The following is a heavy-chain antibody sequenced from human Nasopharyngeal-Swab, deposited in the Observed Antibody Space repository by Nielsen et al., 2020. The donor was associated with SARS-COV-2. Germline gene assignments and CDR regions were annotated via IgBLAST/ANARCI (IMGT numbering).Heavy chain of an antibody. J-gene: IGHJ6*03. CDR3: ARAAKGYCSSTSCYSIPEYYYYYMDV. CDR2: INPNSGGT. D-gene: IGHD2-2*01. Sequence: WVRQAPGHGRGWMGWINPNSGGTNYAQKFQGWVTMTRDTSISTAYMELSRLRSDDTAVYYCARAAKGYCSSTSCYSIPEYYYYYMDVWGKGTTVTVSS. V-gene: IGHV1-2*04.